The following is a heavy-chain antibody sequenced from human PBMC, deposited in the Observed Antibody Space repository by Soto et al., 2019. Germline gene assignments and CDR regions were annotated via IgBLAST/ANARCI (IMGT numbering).Heavy chain of an antibody. CDR2: IHHNGNT. Sequence: QVQLQESGPGLVKPSGTLSLTCTVSGDSISSLNWWSWVRQPPGKGLEWLGQIHHNGNTDYNASLQSPVTISIDKSKNQFSLNLNSVTVADTAVYYCVRVPNYWGQGTLVTVSS. CDR3: VRVPNY. J-gene: IGHJ4*02. CDR1: GDSISSLNW. V-gene: IGHV4-4*02.